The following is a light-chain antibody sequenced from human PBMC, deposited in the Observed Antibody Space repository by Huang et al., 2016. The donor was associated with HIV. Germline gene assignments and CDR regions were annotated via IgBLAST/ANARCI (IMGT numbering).Light chain of an antibody. Sequence: DIQMTQSPSTLSASVGDRGTITCRASQSISSWLAWYQQKPGKAPKLMIYKASSLESGVPARFSGSGSGTEFTLTISSLQHDDFATYYCQQYNSYWTFGQGTKVEIK. CDR3: QQYNSYWT. V-gene: IGKV1-5*03. CDR2: KAS. CDR1: QSISSW. J-gene: IGKJ1*01.